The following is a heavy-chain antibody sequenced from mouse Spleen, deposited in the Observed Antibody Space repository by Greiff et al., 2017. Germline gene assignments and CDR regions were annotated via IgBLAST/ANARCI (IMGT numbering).Heavy chain of an antibody. Sequence: QVQLQQSGPGLVQPSQSLSITCTVSGFSLTSYGVHWVRQSPGKGLEWLGVIWSGGSTDYNAAFISRLSISKDNSKSQVFFKMNSLQADDTAIYYCASPLYYGNAWFAYWGQGTLVTVSA. V-gene: IGHV2-2*01. D-gene: IGHD2-1*01. J-gene: IGHJ3*01. CDR1: GFSLTSYG. CDR2: IWSGGST. CDR3: ASPLYYGNAWFAY.